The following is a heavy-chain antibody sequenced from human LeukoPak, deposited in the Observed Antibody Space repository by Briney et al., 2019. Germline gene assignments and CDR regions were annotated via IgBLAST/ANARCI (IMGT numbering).Heavy chain of an antibody. CDR2: IYYSGST. J-gene: IGHJ4*02. D-gene: IGHD2-2*01. CDR3: ARGDCSSTSCYGGEFGY. CDR1: GGSISSYY. V-gene: IGHV4-59*01. Sequence: SETLSLTCTVSGGSISSYYWSWIRQPPGKGLEWIGYIYYSGSTNYNPSLKSRVTISVDTSKNQFSLKLSSVTAADTAVYYCARGDCSSTSCYGGEFGYWGQGTLVTVSS.